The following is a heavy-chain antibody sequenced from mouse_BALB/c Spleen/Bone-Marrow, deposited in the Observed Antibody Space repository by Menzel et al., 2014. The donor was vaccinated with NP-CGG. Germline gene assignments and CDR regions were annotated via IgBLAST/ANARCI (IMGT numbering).Heavy chain of an antibody. CDR2: ISGGGSYT. V-gene: IGHV5-9-2*01. CDR1: GFTFSSYG. J-gene: IGHJ4*01. CDR3: ARQNGNYGYYYAMDY. Sequence: EVKLVESGGGLVSPGGSLKLSCAASGFTFSSYGMSWVRQTPEKRLEWVATISGGGSYTYYPDSVKGRFTISRDNAKNNLYLQMSSLRSEDTALYYCARQNGNYGYYYAMDYWGQGTSVTVSS. D-gene: IGHD2-1*01.